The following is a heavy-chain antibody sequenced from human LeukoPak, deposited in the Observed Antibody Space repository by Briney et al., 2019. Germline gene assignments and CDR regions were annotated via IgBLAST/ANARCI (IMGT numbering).Heavy chain of an antibody. V-gene: IGHV3-20*04. CDR3: ARRWDDYGDYFAFDI. Sequence: GGSLRLSCAASGFTFDDYGMSWVRQAPGKGLEWVSGINWNGGSTGYADSVKGRFTISRDNAKNSLYLQMNSLRAEDTAVYYCARRWDDYGDYFAFDIWGQGTMVTVSS. J-gene: IGHJ3*02. CDR1: GFTFDDYG. CDR2: INWNGGST. D-gene: IGHD4-17*01.